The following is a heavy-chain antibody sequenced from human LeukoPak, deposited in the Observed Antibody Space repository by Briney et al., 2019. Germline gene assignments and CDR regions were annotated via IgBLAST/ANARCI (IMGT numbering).Heavy chain of an antibody. D-gene: IGHD2-2*01. CDR3: ARGVGYCSGTSCCNWFDP. CDR1: GGSISSGGYY. J-gene: IGHJ5*02. Sequence: PSETLSLTCTGSGGSISSGGYYWSWIRQPPGKGLEWIGYIYHSGSTYYNPSLKSRVTISVDRSKNQFSLKLSSVTAADTAVYYCARGVGYCSGTSCCNWFDPWGQGTLVTVSS. V-gene: IGHV4-30-2*01. CDR2: IYHSGST.